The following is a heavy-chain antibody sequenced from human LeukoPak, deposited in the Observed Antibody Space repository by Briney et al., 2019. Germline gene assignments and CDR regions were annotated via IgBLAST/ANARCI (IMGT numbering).Heavy chain of an antibody. CDR2: ISGSGGST. CDR1: GFTFSSYA. V-gene: IGHV3-23*01. Sequence: PGGSLRLSCAASGFTFSSYAMSWVRQAPGKGLEWVSAISGSGGSTYYADSVKGRFTISRDNSKNTLYLQMNSLRAEDTAVYYCAKGLVGNWNYDWFNPWGQGTLVTVSS. CDR3: AKGLVGNWNYDWFNP. J-gene: IGHJ5*02. D-gene: IGHD1-7*01.